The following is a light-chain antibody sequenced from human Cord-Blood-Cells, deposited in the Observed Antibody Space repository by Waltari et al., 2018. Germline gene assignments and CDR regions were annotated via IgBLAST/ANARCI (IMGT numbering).Light chain of an antibody. Sequence: AIQMTQSPSSLSASVGDRVTITCRASQGIRNDLGWYQQKPGKAPKLLIYAASSLQSGVPSRFSGSGSGTDCTRTISSLQPEDFATYYCLQDYNYPLTFGGGTKVEIK. CDR3: LQDYNYPLT. J-gene: IGKJ4*01. CDR2: AAS. V-gene: IGKV1-6*01. CDR1: QGIRND.